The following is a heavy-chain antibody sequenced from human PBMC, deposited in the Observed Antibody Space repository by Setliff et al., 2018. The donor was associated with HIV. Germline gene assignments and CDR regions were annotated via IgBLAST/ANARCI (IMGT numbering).Heavy chain of an antibody. CDR1: GGSISSYY. V-gene: IGHV4-4*08. CDR3: ARSARFFYASGSRRYFDL. CDR2: IYTSESS. D-gene: IGHD3-10*01. J-gene: IGHJ2*01. Sequence: PSETLSLTCSVSGGSISSYYWSWIRQPPGKGLEWIGYIYTSESSNYNPSLKSPVTFSVDTSKNQFSLKLSSVTAADTAVYYCARSARFFYASGSRRYFDLWGRGTLVTVSS.